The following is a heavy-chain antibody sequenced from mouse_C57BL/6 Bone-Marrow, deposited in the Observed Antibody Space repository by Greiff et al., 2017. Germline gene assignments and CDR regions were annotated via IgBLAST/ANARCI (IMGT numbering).Heavy chain of an antibody. CDR1: GYTFTSYW. J-gene: IGHJ4*01. V-gene: IGHV1-74*01. Sequence: QVQLQQPGAELVKPGASVKVSCKASGYTFTSYWMHWVKQRPGQGLEWIGRIHPSDSDTNYNQKFKGKATLTVDKSSSTAYMQLSSLTSADSAVYYSAIWGAIYYGTYFVYTMDYWGQGTSVTVSS. CDR2: IHPSDSDT. CDR3: AIWGAIYYGTYFVYTMDY. D-gene: IGHD2-1*01.